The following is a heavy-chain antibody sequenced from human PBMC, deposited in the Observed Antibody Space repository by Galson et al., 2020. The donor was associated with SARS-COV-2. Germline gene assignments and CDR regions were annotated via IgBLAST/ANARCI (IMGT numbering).Heavy chain of an antibody. CDR1: GFTFSSRW. CDR3: AREILDI. Sequence: GGSLRLSCAASGFTFSSRWMSWVRQAPGKGLEWGANIRPDGSEIYYVDSVKGRFSISRDNAKNSLYLQMNSLRVEDTAVYYCAREILDIWGQGTMVTVSS. J-gene: IGHJ3*02. CDR2: IRPDGSEI. V-gene: IGHV3-7*01.